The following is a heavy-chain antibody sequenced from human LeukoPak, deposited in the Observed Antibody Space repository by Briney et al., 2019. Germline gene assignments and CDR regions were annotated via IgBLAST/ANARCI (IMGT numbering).Heavy chain of an antibody. J-gene: IGHJ5*02. CDR2: IYYSGST. D-gene: IGHD3-3*01. CDR3: ASDFWSGFRYNWFDP. V-gene: IGHV4-39*07. Sequence: SETLTLTCTVSGGSISSSSYYWCWIRQPPGKGLEWIRSIYYSGSTYYNPSLKSRVTISVDTSKNQFSLKLSSVTAADTAVYYCASDFWSGFRYNWFDPWGQGTLVTVSS. CDR1: GGSISSSSYY.